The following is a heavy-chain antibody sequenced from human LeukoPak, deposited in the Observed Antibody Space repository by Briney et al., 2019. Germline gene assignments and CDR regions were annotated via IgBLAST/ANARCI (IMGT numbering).Heavy chain of an antibody. D-gene: IGHD2-2*01. CDR1: GFTFSSYA. Sequence: GGSLRLSCAASGFTFSSYAMHWVRQAPGKGLEWVAVISYDGSNKYYADSVKGRFTISRDNSKNTLYLQMNSLRAEDTAVYYCAKDPAPHCSSTSCHWYFDLWGRGTLVTVSS. V-gene: IGHV3-30-3*01. CDR3: AKDPAPHCSSTSCHWYFDL. CDR2: ISYDGSNK. J-gene: IGHJ2*01.